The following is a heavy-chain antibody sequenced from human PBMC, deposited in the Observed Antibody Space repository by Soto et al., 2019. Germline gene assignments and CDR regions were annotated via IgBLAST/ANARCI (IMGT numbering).Heavy chain of an antibody. CDR1: EFTFISYG. V-gene: IGHV3-30*18. Sequence: GGSLRLSCAASEFTFISYGMHWVRQTPGKGLEWVAVISSDGSYKYYADSVKGRFTISRDNSKNTLYLQIDSLRAEDTAVYFCAKQDSYYNNYYYGMDVWGQGTTVTVSS. CDR3: AKQDSYYNNYYYGMDV. CDR2: ISSDGSYK. D-gene: IGHD4-4*01. J-gene: IGHJ6*02.